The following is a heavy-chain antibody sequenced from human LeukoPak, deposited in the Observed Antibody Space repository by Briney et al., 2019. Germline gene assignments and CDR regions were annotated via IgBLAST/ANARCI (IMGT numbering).Heavy chain of an antibody. J-gene: IGHJ6*02. D-gene: IGHD2-8*02. CDR3: AILSWGMDV. V-gene: IGHV3-48*03. CDR2: ISSSGSTI. Sequence: QTGGSLRLSCAASGFTFSSYEMNWVRQAPGKGLEWVSYISSSGSTIYYADSVKGRFTVSRDNAKNSRYLQMNSRRAEDTAVYYCAILSWGMDVWGQGTTVTVSS. CDR1: GFTFSSYE.